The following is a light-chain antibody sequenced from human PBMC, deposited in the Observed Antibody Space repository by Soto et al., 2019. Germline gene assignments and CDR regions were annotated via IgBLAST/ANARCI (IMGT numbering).Light chain of an antibody. V-gene: IGLV2-14*01. Sequence: QSALTQPASVSGSPGQSITISCTGDSSDVGGYYYVSWYQQHTGRAPKLMIYEVSNRPSGVSNRFSGSRSGNTASLTISGLQAEDEADYYCSAYAGSNNFVFGAGTKVTVL. CDR3: SAYAGSNNFV. CDR2: EVS. J-gene: IGLJ1*01. CDR1: SSDVGGYYY.